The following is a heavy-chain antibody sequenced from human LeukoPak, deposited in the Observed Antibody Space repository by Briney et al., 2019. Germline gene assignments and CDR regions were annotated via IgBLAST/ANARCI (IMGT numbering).Heavy chain of an antibody. D-gene: IGHD3-22*01. Sequence: PGGSLRLSCAASGFTFSSFWMNWVRQAPGKGLVWASRINSDGSTTTYADSVKGRFTISRDNARNTLYLQMNSLRAEDTAVYYCARYYYDSSGSQGAFDMWGQGTMVTVSS. CDR2: INSDGSTT. CDR1: GFTFSSFW. V-gene: IGHV3-74*01. CDR3: ARYYYDSSGSQGAFDM. J-gene: IGHJ3*02.